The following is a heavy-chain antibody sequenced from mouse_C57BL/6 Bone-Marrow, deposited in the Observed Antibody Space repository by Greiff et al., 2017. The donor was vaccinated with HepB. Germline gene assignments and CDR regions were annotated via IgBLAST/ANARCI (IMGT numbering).Heavy chain of an antibody. Sequence: EVKVVESGGGLVQSGRSLRLSCATSGFTFSDFYMEWVRQAPGKGLEWIAASRNKANDYTTEYSASVKGRFIVSRDTSQSILYLQMNALRAEDTAIYYCARDNGSSSWFAYWGQGTLVTVSA. D-gene: IGHD1-1*01. V-gene: IGHV7-1*01. CDR1: GFTFSDFY. CDR2: SRNKANDYTT. J-gene: IGHJ3*01. CDR3: ARDNGSSSWFAY.